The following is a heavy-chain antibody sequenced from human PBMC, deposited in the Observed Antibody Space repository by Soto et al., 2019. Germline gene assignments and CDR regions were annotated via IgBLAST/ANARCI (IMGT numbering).Heavy chain of an antibody. CDR1: GYTFTSYG. CDR3: AREMVRGVGSDY. CDR2: ISTYNGNT. V-gene: IGHV1-18*01. D-gene: IGHD3-10*01. Sequence: ASVKASCKASGYTFTSYGISWVRQAPGQGLEWMGWISTYNGNTKYAQKLQGRVTMTTDTSTSTAYLELRSLRSDATAVFYCAREMVRGVGSDYWRQGTLVTVSS. J-gene: IGHJ4*02.